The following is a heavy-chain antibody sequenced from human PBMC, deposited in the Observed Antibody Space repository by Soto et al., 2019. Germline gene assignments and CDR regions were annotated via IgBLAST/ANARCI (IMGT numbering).Heavy chain of an antibody. CDR3: AREYSSGWYYFDS. D-gene: IGHD6-19*01. V-gene: IGHV3-30-3*01. J-gene: IGHJ4*02. Sequence: GGSLRLSCAASGFTFSSYAMHWVRQAPGKGLEWVAVISYDGSNKYYADSVKGRFTISRDNSKNTLYLQMNSLRAEDTAVYYCAREYSSGWYYFDSWGQGTRVTVSS. CDR1: GFTFSSYA. CDR2: ISYDGSNK.